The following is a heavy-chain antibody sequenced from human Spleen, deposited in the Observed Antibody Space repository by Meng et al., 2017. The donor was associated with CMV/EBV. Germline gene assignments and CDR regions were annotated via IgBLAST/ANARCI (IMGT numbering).Heavy chain of an antibody. CDR3: AKDLFDTAMVTYYYYYGMDV. J-gene: IGHJ6*02. CDR2: ISGSGGST. V-gene: IGHV3-23*01. CDR1: GASFSGSY. D-gene: IGHD5-18*01. Sequence: ETLSLTCAVYGASFSGSYWSWIRQSPGKGLEWVSAISGSGGSTYYADSVKGRFTISRDNSKNTLYLQMNSLRAEDTAVYYCAKDLFDTAMVTYYYYYGMDVWGQGTTVTVSS.